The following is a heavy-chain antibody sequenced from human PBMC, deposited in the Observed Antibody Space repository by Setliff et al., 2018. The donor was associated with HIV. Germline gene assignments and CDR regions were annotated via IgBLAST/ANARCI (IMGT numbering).Heavy chain of an antibody. CDR1: GYNFTSHD. J-gene: IGHJ4*02. D-gene: IGHD2-2*01. CDR2: MNPKSGNT. CDR3: ARGYCSSTSCYGIYYFDN. Sequence: ASVKVSCKASGYNFTSHDTNWVRQAPGQGLEWMGWMNPKSGNTGYARKFQGRVTMTRKTSISTAYMELRSLRSDDTAVYYCARGYCSSTSCYGIYYFDNWGQGTPVTVSS. V-gene: IGHV1-8*01.